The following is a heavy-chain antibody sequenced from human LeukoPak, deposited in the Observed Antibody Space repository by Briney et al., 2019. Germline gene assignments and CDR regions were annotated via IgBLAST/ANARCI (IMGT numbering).Heavy chain of an antibody. J-gene: IGHJ4*02. Sequence: GGSLRLSCAASGFTFSSYDMHWVRHATGRGLEWVSVIGTSGDTYYAGSVKGRFTISRENAKNSLYLQMNSLTAGDTAVYFCSRVGSSGWPNYFDSWGQGTLVTVSS. CDR3: SRVGSSGWPNYFDS. CDR2: IGTSGDT. D-gene: IGHD6-19*01. CDR1: GFTFSSYD. V-gene: IGHV3-13*04.